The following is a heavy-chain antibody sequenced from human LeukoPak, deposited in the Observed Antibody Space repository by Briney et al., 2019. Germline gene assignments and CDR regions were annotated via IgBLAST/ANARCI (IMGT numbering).Heavy chain of an antibody. CDR3: AKGRDYYDSSGYYYYFDY. V-gene: IGHV1-24*01. Sequence: GASVKVSCKVSGDTLTELSMHWVRQAPGKGLEWMGGFDPEDGETIYAQRFQGRVTMTEDTSTDTAYMELSSLRSEDTAVYYCAKGRDYYDSSGYYYYFDYWGQGTLVTVSS. CDR1: GDTLTELS. D-gene: IGHD3-22*01. CDR2: FDPEDGET. J-gene: IGHJ4*02.